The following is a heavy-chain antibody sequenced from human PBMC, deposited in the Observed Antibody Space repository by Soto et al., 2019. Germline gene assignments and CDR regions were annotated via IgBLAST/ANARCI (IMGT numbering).Heavy chain of an antibody. D-gene: IGHD3-9*01. CDR1: GYTFTHFY. V-gene: IGHV1-18*01. J-gene: IGHJ4*02. CDR3: ARDEGGDDILTGYYKAHHFDY. Sequence: ASVKVSGKASGYTFTHFYITWVRQAPGQGLEWMGAISPHNFNTNYAQKFRGRVTLTTEKSTNTAYMDLRSLTSDDTAVYYCARDEGGDDILTGYYKAHHFDYWGQGVPVTVSS. CDR2: ISPHNFNT.